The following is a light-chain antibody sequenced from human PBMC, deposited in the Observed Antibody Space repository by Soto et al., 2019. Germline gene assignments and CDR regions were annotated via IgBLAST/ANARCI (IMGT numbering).Light chain of an antibody. V-gene: IGKV3-15*01. CDR1: QSISSN. CDR2: GAS. Sequence: ERVMTHSPAPLSLSPCEISTLSSIASQSISSNLAWYQQRPGQAPRLLIYGASTRAPDIPARFSGSGSGTEFTLTISSLQSADFAVYYCQHYNNWPPLTFGGGTKVDIK. J-gene: IGKJ4*01. CDR3: QHYNNWPPLT.